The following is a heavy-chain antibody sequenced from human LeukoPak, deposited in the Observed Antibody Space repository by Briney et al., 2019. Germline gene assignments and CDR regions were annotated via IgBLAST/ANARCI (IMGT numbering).Heavy chain of an antibody. D-gene: IGHD4-17*01. J-gene: IGHJ6*02. Sequence: SETLSFTCTVSGGSISSSSYYWGWIRQPPGKGLEWIGSIYYSGSTYYNPSLKSRVTISVDTSKNQFSLKLSSVTAADTAVYYCARDWQGRGDYAPYYYYYYGMDVWGQGTTVTVSS. CDR3: ARDWQGRGDYAPYYYYYYGMDV. V-gene: IGHV4-39*07. CDR1: GGSISSSSYY. CDR2: IYYSGST.